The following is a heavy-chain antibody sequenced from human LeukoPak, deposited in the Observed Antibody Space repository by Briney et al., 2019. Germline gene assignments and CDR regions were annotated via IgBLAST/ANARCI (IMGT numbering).Heavy chain of an antibody. Sequence: SETLSLTCTISAGSISNYYWSWIRQPPGKGLEWIGYISYSGSTNYNPSLKSRVTISVDTSKNQFSLKLSSVTAADTAVYYCARLGPAAGTSFDYWGQGTLVTVSS. D-gene: IGHD6-13*01. CDR2: ISYSGST. CDR1: AGSISNYY. J-gene: IGHJ4*02. CDR3: ARLGPAAGTSFDY. V-gene: IGHV4-59*08.